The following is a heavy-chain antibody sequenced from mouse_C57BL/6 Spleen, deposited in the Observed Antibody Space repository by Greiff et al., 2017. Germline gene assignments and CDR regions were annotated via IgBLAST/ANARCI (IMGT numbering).Heavy chain of an antibody. CDR2: IDPNSGGT. CDR3: ARGDYDYVVYAMDY. CDR1: GYTFTSYW. D-gene: IGHD2-4*01. Sequence: QVQLKQPGAELVKPGASVKLSCKASGYTFTSYWMHWVKQRPGRGLEWIGRIDPNSGGTKYNEKFKSKATLTVDKPSSTAYMQLSSLTSEDSAVYYCARGDYDYVVYAMDYWGQGTSVTVSS. J-gene: IGHJ4*01. V-gene: IGHV1-72*01.